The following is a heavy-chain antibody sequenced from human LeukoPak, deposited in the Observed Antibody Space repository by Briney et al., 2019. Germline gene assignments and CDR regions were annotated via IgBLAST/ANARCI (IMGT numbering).Heavy chain of an antibody. V-gene: IGHV3-66*01. CDR2: TYSGGTT. CDR1: GFTVTSNH. J-gene: IGHJ4*02. D-gene: IGHD4-17*01. CDR3: AREYPTAVTCFDY. Sequence: GGSLRLSCAASGFTVTSNHMTWVRQAPGKGLEWVSVTYSGGTTYYADSVKARFTTSRDNSKNTLYLQMDHLRAEDTAVYYCAREYPTAVTCFDYWGQGTLVTVSS.